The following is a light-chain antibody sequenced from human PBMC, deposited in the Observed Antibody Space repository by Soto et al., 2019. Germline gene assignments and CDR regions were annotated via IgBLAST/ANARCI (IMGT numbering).Light chain of an antibody. Sequence: DIQMTQSRSTLSASVGDRVTITCRASQSISSWLAWYQQKPGKAPKLLIYDASSLESGVPSRFSGSGSGTEFTLTISSLQPDDFATYYCQQYNSYSWTFGQETKVDNK. CDR2: DAS. CDR1: QSISSW. V-gene: IGKV1-5*01. CDR3: QQYNSYSWT. J-gene: IGKJ1*01.